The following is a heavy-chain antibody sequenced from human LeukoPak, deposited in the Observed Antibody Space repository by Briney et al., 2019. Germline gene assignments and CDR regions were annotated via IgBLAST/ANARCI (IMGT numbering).Heavy chain of an antibody. J-gene: IGHJ4*02. CDR2: IWYDGSIT. CDR3: ARGAITMVRGGVDS. CDR1: GXTFNRFG. Sequence: GGSLRLSCAASGXTFNRFGIHWVRQAPGKGLEWVALIWYDGSITFYADSVKGRFTISRDNSKNTVYLQMNSLRAEDTAFYYCARGAITMVRGGVDSWGQGSLVTVSS. V-gene: IGHV3-33*01. D-gene: IGHD3-10*01.